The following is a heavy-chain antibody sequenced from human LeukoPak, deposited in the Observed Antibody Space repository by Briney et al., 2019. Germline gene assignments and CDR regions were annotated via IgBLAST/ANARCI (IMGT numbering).Heavy chain of an antibody. CDR1: GGSISSYY. CDR3: AREGKTAPPTYYYMDV. Sequence: KTSETLSLTCTVSGGSISSYYWSWIRQPAGKGLEWIGRIYTSGSTNYNPSLKSRVTMSVDTSKNQFSLKLSSVTAADTAVYYCAREGKTAPPTYYYMDVWGKGTTVTISS. D-gene: IGHD2-21*02. CDR2: IYTSGST. J-gene: IGHJ6*03. V-gene: IGHV4-4*07.